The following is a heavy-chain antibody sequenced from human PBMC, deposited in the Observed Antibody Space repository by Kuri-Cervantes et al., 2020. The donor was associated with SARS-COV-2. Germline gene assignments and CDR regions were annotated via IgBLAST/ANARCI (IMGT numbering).Heavy chain of an antibody. V-gene: IGHV3-21*01. CDR2: ISSSSSYI. J-gene: IGHJ4*02. Sequence: GESLKISCAASGFTFSSYSMNWVRQAPGKGLEWVSSISSSSSYIYYADSVKGRFTISRDHAKSSLYLQMNSLRAEDTAVYYCARNRGSGWPFFDYWGQGTLVTVSS. CDR1: GFTFSSYS. D-gene: IGHD6-19*01. CDR3: ARNRGSGWPFFDY.